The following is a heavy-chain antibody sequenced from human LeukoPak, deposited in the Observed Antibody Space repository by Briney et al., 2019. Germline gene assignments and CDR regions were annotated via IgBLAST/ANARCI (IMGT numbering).Heavy chain of an antibody. Sequence: ASVKVSCKASGYTFTSDGISCVRQAPGQGLEWMGRISAYNGNTNYAQKLQGRVTMTTDTSTSTAYMELRSLRSDDTAVYYCARDRLLRYFDWLLYKANWFDPWGQGTLVTVSS. CDR3: ARDRLLRYFDWLLYKANWFDP. V-gene: IGHV1-18*01. CDR1: GYTFTSDG. J-gene: IGHJ5*02. CDR2: ISAYNGNT. D-gene: IGHD3-9*01.